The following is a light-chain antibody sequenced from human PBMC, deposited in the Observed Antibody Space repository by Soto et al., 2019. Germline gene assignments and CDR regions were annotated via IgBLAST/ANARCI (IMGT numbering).Light chain of an antibody. CDR2: GNS. CDR3: QSYDSSLSGSV. Sequence: QAVVTRPPSVSGAPGQRVTISCTGSSSNIGAGYDVHWYQQLPGTAPKLLIYGNSNRPSGVPDRFSGSKSGTSASLAITGLQAEDEADYYCQSYDSSLSGSVLGTGTKVTVL. V-gene: IGLV1-40*01. CDR1: SSNIGAGYD. J-gene: IGLJ1*01.